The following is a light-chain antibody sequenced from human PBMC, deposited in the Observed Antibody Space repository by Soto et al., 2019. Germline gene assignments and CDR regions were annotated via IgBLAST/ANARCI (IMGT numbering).Light chain of an antibody. J-gene: IGLJ3*02. V-gene: IGLV2-14*01. CDR1: SSDVGGYNY. CDR2: EVS. CDR3: SSYTSTSTLV. Sequence: QPVLTQPASVSGSPGQSITISCTGTSSDVGGYNYVSWYQQHPGKAPKLMIYEVSNRPSGVSNRFSGSKSGNTASLPISGLQAEDEAHYYCSSYTSTSTLVFGGETKVTVL.